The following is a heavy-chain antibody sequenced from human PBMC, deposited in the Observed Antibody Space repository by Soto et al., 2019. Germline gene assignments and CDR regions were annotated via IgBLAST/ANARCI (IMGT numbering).Heavy chain of an antibody. V-gene: IGHV3-15*07. D-gene: IGHD5-12*01. J-gene: IGHJ6*02. CDR1: GFTFSNAW. Sequence: EVQLVESGGGLVKPGGSLRLSCAASGFTFSNAWMNWVRQAPGKGLEWVGRIKSKTDGGTTDYAAPVKGRFTISRDDSKNTLYLQMNSLKTEDTAVYYCTTPGRGYSGYDPMYYYYGMDVWGQGTTVTVSS. CDR3: TTPGRGYSGYDPMYYYYGMDV. CDR2: IKSKTDGGTT.